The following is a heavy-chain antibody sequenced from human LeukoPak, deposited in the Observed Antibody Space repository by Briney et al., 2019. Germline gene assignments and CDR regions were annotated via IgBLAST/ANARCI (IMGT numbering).Heavy chain of an antibody. CDR2: IDQDGSEK. D-gene: IGHD2-2*01. V-gene: IGHV3-7*01. CDR1: GFTFSDFW. CDR3: ATSPRGYQLLEPGS. Sequence: AGGSLRLSCAASGFTFSDFWMTWFRQAPGKGLEWVANIDQDGSEKYYLDSVKGRLTISRDNAKNSLYLQMNSLSVEDTAVYYCATSPRGYQLLEPGSWGQGTLVTVSS. J-gene: IGHJ5*02.